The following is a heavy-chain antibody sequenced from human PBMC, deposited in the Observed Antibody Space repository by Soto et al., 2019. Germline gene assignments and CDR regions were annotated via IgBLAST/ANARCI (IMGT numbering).Heavy chain of an antibody. CDR1: GASITGSSY. J-gene: IGHJ4*02. Sequence: KTSETLSLTGTVSGASITGSSYWSWIRQPAGEGLEWIGRFSLSGTTNYNPSLRSRVTMSADVSKNQFSLRLTSVTAADTALYYCARGMTPPGAPAWYYFDSWGQGTLVTVSS. CDR2: FSLSGTT. CDR3: ARGMTPPGAPAWYYFDS. V-gene: IGHV4-4*07. D-gene: IGHD2-8*02.